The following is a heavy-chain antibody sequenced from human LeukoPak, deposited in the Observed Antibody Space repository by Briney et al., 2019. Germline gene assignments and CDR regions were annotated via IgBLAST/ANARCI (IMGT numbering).Heavy chain of an antibody. Sequence: SETLSLTCAVYGGSFSDYDWSWIRQPPGKGLEWIGEINQSGSTNCAPSLKSRVTISVDTSKNQFSLKLSSVTAADTAVYYCARRGYSYGYDYWGQGTLVTVSS. CDR1: GGSFSDYD. CDR3: ARRGYSYGYDY. CDR2: INQSGST. J-gene: IGHJ4*02. V-gene: IGHV4-34*01. D-gene: IGHD5-18*01.